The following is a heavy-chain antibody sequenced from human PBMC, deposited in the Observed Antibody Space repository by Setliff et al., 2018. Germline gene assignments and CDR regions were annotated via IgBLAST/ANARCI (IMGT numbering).Heavy chain of an antibody. CDR1: EYTFTNYW. Sequence: PGESLKISCKASEYTFTNYWIGWVRQMPGKGLEWMGVVYCGDSDTRYSPSLQGQVTMSADKSIRSAYLQWSSLKASDTAMYYCARLGWSDAFDIWGQGTMVTVSS. CDR3: ARLGWSDAFDI. CDR2: VYCGDSDT. V-gene: IGHV5-51*01. J-gene: IGHJ3*02. D-gene: IGHD6-19*01.